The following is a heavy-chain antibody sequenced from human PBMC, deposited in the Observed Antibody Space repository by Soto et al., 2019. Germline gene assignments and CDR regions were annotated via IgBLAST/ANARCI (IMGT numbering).Heavy chain of an antibody. Sequence: QVQLQESGPGLVKPSQTLSLTCTVSGGSISSGGYYWSWIRQHPGKGLEWIGNIYYSGSTYYNPSLKSRVTLSVDTSKNQFSLKLSSVTAADTAVYYCARGLYYYDRSGYYHTTPWFDYWGQGTLVTVSS. CDR3: ARGLYYYDRSGYYHTTPWFDY. CDR2: IYYSGST. CDR1: GGSISSGGYY. V-gene: IGHV4-31*03. D-gene: IGHD3-22*01. J-gene: IGHJ4*02.